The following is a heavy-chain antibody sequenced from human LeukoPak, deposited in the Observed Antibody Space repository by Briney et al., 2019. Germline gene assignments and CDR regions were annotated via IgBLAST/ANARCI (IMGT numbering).Heavy chain of an antibody. D-gene: IGHD1-14*01. Sequence: ASVKVSCKASGYTFTAYGITWVRQAPGQGLEWMGWISGYNGDTNYAQKYQGRLTLITDTSTSTAYMELRSLRSDDTAVYYCARALGPATSITKTWFDPWGQGTLVTVSS. V-gene: IGHV1-18*01. CDR3: ARALGPATSITKTWFDP. CDR2: ISGYNGDT. J-gene: IGHJ5*02. CDR1: GYTFTAYG.